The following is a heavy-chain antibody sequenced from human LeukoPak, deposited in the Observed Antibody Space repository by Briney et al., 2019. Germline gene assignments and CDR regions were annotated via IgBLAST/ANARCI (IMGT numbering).Heavy chain of an antibody. CDR1: GFTFSGSA. CDR2: IRYDGIHK. Sequence: PGGSLRLSCAASGFTFSGSALHWVRQAPGKGLEWVAFIRYDGIHKYADSVKGRFTISRDNAKNSLYLQMNSLRAEDTAVYYCARGGDGSGYYFDYWGQGTLVTVSS. CDR3: ARGGDGSGYYFDY. V-gene: IGHV3-30*02. D-gene: IGHD3-22*01. J-gene: IGHJ4*02.